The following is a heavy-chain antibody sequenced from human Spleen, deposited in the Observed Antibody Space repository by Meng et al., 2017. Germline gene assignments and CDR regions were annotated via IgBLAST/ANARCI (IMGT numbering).Heavy chain of an antibody. D-gene: IGHD6-19*01. CDR1: GFTFSSYA. J-gene: IGHJ4*02. V-gene: IGHV3-30*01. CDR2: ISYDGSNK. Sequence: GGSLRLSCAASGFTFSSYAMHWVRQAPGKGLEWVAVISYDGSNKYYADSVKGRFTISRDNSKNTLYLQMNSLRAEDTAVYYCARDLEQWRVRFFDYWGQGTLVTVSS. CDR3: ARDLEQWRVRFFDY.